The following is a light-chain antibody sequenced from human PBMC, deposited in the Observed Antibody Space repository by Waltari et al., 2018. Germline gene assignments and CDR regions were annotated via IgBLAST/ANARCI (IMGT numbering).Light chain of an antibody. CDR1: SLRSYD. V-gene: IGLV3-19*01. Sequence: SSELTQDPAVSVALGQTVRITCQGDSLRSYDASWYQQKPGQAPRLVIYGKDNRPSGIPDRFSGSTSGNTASLTITGSQAEDEADHYCHSRVVSNVRGAFGGGTKLTVL. CDR2: GKD. J-gene: IGLJ2*01. CDR3: HSRVVSNVRGA.